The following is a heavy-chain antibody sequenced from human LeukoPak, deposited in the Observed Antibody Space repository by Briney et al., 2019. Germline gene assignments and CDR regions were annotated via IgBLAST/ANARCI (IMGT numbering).Heavy chain of an antibody. Sequence: GGSPRLSCAASGFTFTSAWMSWVRQAPGKGLQWLGRIKSKTYGGTADYAAPVKGRFTISRDDSKNTLYLQMNSLKTEDTAVYYCTTQQDYYDSSGYQNEYWGQGTLVTVSS. CDR1: GFTFTSAW. V-gene: IGHV3-15*01. J-gene: IGHJ1*01. CDR3: TTQQDYYDSSGYQNEY. D-gene: IGHD3-22*01. CDR2: IKSKTYGGTA.